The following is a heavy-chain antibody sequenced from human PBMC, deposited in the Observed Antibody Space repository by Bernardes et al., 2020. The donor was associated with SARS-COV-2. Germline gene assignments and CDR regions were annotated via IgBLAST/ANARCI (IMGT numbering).Heavy chain of an antibody. D-gene: IGHD3-22*01. Sequence: GGSLRLSCAASGFTFSSYGMHWVRQAPGKGLEWVAVIWYDGSNKYYADSVKGRFTISRDNSKNTLYLQMNSLRAEDTAVYYCARDGGLGYYYGMDVWGQGTTVTVSS. V-gene: IGHV3-33*01. J-gene: IGHJ6*02. CDR1: GFTFSSYG. CDR3: ARDGGLGYYYGMDV. CDR2: IWYDGSNK.